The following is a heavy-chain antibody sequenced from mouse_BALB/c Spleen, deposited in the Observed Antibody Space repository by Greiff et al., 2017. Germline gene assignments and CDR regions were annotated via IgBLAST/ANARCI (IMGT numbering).Heavy chain of an antibody. CDR3: AREYWDY. Sequence: EVQRVESGGGLVKPGGSLKLSCAASGFTFSSYAMSWVRQSPEKRLEWVAEISSGGSYTYYPDTVTGRFTISRDNAKNTLYLEMSSLRSEDTAMYYCAREYWDYWGQGTSVTVSS. J-gene: IGHJ4*01. CDR1: GFTFSSYA. V-gene: IGHV5-9-4*01. CDR2: ISSGGSYT.